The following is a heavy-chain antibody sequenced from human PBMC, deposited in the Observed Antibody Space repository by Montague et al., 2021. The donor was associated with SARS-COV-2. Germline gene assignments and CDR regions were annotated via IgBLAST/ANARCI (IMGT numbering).Heavy chain of an antibody. CDR3: AKVTHVLYEFWSGYRGGYFDY. Sequence: SLRLSCAASGFTFSSSAMSWVRHAPGKGLEWVSVISSGGSSTYYXDSXKGLFPISRDNSKNTLYLQMHSLIAEDTAVYYCAKVTHVLYEFWSGYRGGYFDYWGQGTLVTVSS. V-gene: IGHV3-23*03. CDR2: ISSGGSST. D-gene: IGHD3-3*01. CDR1: GFTFSSSA. J-gene: IGHJ4*02.